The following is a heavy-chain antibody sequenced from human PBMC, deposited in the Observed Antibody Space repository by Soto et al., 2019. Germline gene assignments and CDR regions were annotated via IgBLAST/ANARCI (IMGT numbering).Heavy chain of an antibody. CDR3: AREGRLQLKSRYGMDV. CDR2: INHSGST. CDR1: GGSFSGYY. V-gene: IGHV4-34*01. Sequence: SETLSLTCAVYGGSFSGYYWSWIRQPPGKGPEWIGEINHSGSTNYNPSLKSRVTISVDTSKNQFSLKLSSVTAADTAVYYCAREGRLQLKSRYGMDVWGQGTTVTVSS. J-gene: IGHJ6*02. D-gene: IGHD1-1*01.